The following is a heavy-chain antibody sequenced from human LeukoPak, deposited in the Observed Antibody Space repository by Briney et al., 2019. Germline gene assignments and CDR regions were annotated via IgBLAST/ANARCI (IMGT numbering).Heavy chain of an antibody. Sequence: GGSLRLSCAASGFTFSSYSMNWVRQAPGKGLEWVANIKQDGSEQYYVDSVKGRFTISRDNAKNSVYLQMNSLRAEDTAAYYCARGVGGADYWGQGTLVTVSS. CDR1: GFTFSSYS. D-gene: IGHD2-21*01. CDR3: ARGVGGADY. V-gene: IGHV3-7*01. CDR2: IKQDGSEQ. J-gene: IGHJ4*02.